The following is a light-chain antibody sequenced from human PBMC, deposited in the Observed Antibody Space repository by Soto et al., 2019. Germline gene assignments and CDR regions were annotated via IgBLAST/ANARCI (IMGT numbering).Light chain of an antibody. CDR1: QSISSW. V-gene: IGKV1-5*01. J-gene: IGKJ1*01. Sequence: IRVTISAFTLSASVGDRVTITCRASQSISSWLAWYQQKPGKAPKLLIYDASSLESGVSSRCSGRASGAEFTLTSSIQPADDVTNYCRQRYNTHSGTFGQGTKVDI. CDR3: QRYNTHSGT. CDR2: DAS.